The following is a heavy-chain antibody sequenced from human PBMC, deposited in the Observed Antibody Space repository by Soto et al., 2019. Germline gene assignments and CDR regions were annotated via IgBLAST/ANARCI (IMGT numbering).Heavy chain of an antibody. CDR1: GFTFSSYG. V-gene: IGHV3-33*01. J-gene: IGHJ6*02. Sequence: QVQLVESGGGVVQPGRSLRLSCAASGFTFSSYGMHWVRQAPGKGLEWVAVIWYDGSNKYYADAVKGRFTISRDNSKNTLYLQMNSLRAEDTAVYYCARDQEGMDVWGQGTTVTVSS. CDR3: ARDQEGMDV. CDR2: IWYDGSNK.